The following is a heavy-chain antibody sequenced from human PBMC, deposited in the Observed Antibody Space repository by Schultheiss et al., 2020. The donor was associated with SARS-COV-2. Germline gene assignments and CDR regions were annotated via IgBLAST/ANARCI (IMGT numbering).Heavy chain of an antibody. D-gene: IGHD3-10*01. Sequence: GGSLRLSCAASGFTFSSYAMSWVRQAPGKGLEWVSAISGSGGSTYYADSVKGRFTISRDNSKNTLYLQMNSLRAEDTAVYYCAKGQYRRDNMVRGRQLHQTYYYYGMDVWGQGTTVTVSS. CDR1: GFTFSSYA. CDR3: AKGQYRRDNMVRGRQLHQTYYYYGMDV. V-gene: IGHV3-23*01. J-gene: IGHJ6*02. CDR2: ISGSGGST.